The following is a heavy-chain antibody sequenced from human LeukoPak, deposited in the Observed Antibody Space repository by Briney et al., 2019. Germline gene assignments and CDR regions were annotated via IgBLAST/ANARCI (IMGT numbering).Heavy chain of an antibody. D-gene: IGHD4-17*01. CDR1: GYSFTSYW. CDR3: VRSDYGDFTYYFDY. J-gene: IGHJ4*02. V-gene: IGHV5-51*01. Sequence: GESLKITCKGSGYSFTSYWIAWVRQMPGKGLEWMGIIYSPSFQGQVTISADKSIRTAHLQWSSLKASDTAMYYCVRSDYGDFTYYFDYWGQGTLVTVSS. CDR2: IY.